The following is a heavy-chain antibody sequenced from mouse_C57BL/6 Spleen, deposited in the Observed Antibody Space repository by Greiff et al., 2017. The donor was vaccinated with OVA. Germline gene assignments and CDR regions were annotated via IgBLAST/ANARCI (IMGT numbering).Heavy chain of an antibody. D-gene: IGHD2-4*01. V-gene: IGHV14-2*01. CDR2: IDPEDGET. Sequence: EVQRVESGAELVKPGASVKLSCTASGFNIKDYYMHWVKQRPEQGLEWIGRIDPEDGETKYAPKFQGKATLTVDTSSSTAYMELHSLTSEDSAVYVCARDDYEYYFDYWGQGTTLTVSS. CDR3: ARDDYEYYFDY. J-gene: IGHJ2*01. CDR1: GFNIKDYY.